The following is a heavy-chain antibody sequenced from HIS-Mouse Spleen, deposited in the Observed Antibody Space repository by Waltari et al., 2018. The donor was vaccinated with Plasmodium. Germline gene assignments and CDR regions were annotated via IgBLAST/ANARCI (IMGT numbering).Heavy chain of an antibody. D-gene: IGHD6-13*01. CDR1: GFNFSSYW. Sequence: EVQLVASGGGVVQPGGYLRRSCAASGFNFSSYWMNWVRKAPGKGVEWVANIKQDGSEKYYVDSVKGRFTISRDNAKNSLYLQMNSLRAEDTAVYYCASSWYWYFDLWGRGTLVTVSS. J-gene: IGHJ2*01. V-gene: IGHV3-7*01. CDR2: IKQDGSEK. CDR3: ASSWYWYFDL.